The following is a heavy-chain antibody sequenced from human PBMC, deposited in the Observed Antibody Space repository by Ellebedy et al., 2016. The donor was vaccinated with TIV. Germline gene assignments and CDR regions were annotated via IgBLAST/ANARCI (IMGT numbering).Heavy chain of an antibody. D-gene: IGHD3-16*02. CDR3: ATLRLGELSLYGY. V-gene: IGHV3-74*01. CDR1: GFTFSSYW. J-gene: IGHJ4*02. CDR2: ISTDGRSA. Sequence: GESLKISCAASGFTFSSYWMHWVRQAPGQGLVWVSRISTDGRSATYADSVKGRFTISRDNAKNTLYLQMSSLRVEDTALYYCATLRLGELSLYGYWGQGTLVTVSS.